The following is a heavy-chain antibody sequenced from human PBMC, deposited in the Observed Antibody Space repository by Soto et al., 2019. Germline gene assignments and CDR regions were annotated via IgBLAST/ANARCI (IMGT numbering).Heavy chain of an antibody. J-gene: IGHJ4*02. Sequence: NPSETLSLTCTVYGGSLSGYYWSWIRQPPGKGLEWIGEINHRGSTNYNPSLKSRVTISVDTSKNQFSLKMTSVTAADTAVYYCARPENDILTGYYNWGQGTLVTVYS. CDR1: GGSLSGYY. V-gene: IGHV4-34*01. CDR3: ARPENDILTGYYN. CDR2: INHRGST. D-gene: IGHD3-9*01.